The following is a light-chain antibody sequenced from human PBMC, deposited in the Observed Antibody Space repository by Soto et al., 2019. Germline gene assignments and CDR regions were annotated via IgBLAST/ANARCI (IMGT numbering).Light chain of an antibody. CDR2: EVS. CDR3: CSYGGRNTFV. CDR1: SSDVGSYNL. V-gene: IGLV2-23*02. J-gene: IGLJ1*01. Sequence: QSALAQPAYVSGSPGQSITISCTGTSSDVGSYNLVSWYQQHPGKAPKLMIYEVSKRPSGVSNRFSGSKSGNTASLTISGLQAEDEADYSCCSYGGRNTFVFGTGTKVTVL.